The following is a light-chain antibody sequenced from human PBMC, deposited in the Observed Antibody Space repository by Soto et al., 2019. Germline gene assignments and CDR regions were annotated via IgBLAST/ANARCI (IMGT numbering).Light chain of an antibody. Sequence: EMVLTQSPGTLSLSPGERATLSCRASQSVSSSYLVWYQQKPGQAPRLLIYGASSRATGIPDRFSGSGSGTDFTLTISRLEPEDFAVYYCHQHTSSPHMYTFGQGTKLEIK. J-gene: IGKJ2*01. V-gene: IGKV3-20*01. CDR1: QSVSSSY. CDR2: GAS. CDR3: HQHTSSPHMYT.